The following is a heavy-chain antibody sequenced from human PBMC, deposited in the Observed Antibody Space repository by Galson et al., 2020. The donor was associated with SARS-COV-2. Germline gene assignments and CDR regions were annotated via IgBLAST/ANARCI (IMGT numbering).Heavy chain of an antibody. Sequence: SETLSLTCSVSGDSIASVSYYWSWIRQHPGKGLEWIGYIYSTGSTYYNPSLKSRLSISVDLSKSQFSLTLSSVTAADTAVYYCARLGRVPGTDRWGRGALVSVSS. D-gene: IGHD1-1*01. CDR1: GDSIASVSYY. V-gene: IGHV4-31*03. CDR2: IYSTGST. J-gene: IGHJ4*02. CDR3: ARLGRVPGTDR.